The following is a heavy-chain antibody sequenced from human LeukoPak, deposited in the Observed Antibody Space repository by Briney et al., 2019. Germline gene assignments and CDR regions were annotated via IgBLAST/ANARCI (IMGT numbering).Heavy chain of an antibody. Sequence: SGGSLRLSCAASGFTFSSYAMSWVRQAPGKGLEWVSAISGSGGSTYYADSVKGRFTISRDNSKNTLYLQMNCLRAEDTAVYYCAKDRGGHYLTKTPLDYWGQGTLVTVSS. J-gene: IGHJ4*02. D-gene: IGHD3-22*01. CDR2: ISGSGGST. V-gene: IGHV3-23*01. CDR3: AKDRGGHYLTKTPLDY. CDR1: GFTFSSYA.